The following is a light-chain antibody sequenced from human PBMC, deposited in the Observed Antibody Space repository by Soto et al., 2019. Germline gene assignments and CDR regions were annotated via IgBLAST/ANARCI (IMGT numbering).Light chain of an antibody. V-gene: IGLV1-44*01. Sequence: QSVLTQPPSASGPPGQRVTISCSGGSSNIGSNSVSWYQQLPGTAPKLLIYISDQRPSGVPDRFSGSKSGTSASLAISGLQSEDEADYYCTAWDDSLNGFVFGGGTKL. CDR1: SSNIGSNS. J-gene: IGLJ2*01. CDR3: TAWDDSLNGFV. CDR2: ISD.